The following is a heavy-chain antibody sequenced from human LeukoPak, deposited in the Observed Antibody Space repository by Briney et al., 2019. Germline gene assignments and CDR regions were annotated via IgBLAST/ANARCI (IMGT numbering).Heavy chain of an antibody. V-gene: IGHV1-18*01. CDR3: ARVLPSVSPYNWFDP. J-gene: IGHJ5*02. Sequence: ASVKVSCKASGYTFTSYGISWVRQAPGQGLEWMGWISAYNGNTNYAQKLQGRVTMTTDTSTSTAYMELRSLRSDDTAVYYCARVLPSVSPYNWFDPWGQGTLVTVSS. CDR1: GYTFTSYG. D-gene: IGHD2-8*01. CDR2: ISAYNGNT.